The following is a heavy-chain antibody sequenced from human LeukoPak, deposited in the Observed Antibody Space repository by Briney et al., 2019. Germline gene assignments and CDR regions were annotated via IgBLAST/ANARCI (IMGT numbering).Heavy chain of an antibody. J-gene: IGHJ4*02. CDR2: IKQDGSEK. CDR3: ARPPYSSSSDY. V-gene: IGHV3-7*01. Sequence: GGSLRLSCAASGFTFSSYWMSWVRQAPGKGLVWVANIKQDGSEKYYVDSVKGRFTISRDNAKNSLYLQMNSLRAEDTAVYYCARPPYSSSSDYWGQGTLVTVSS. CDR1: GFTFSSYW. D-gene: IGHD6-6*01.